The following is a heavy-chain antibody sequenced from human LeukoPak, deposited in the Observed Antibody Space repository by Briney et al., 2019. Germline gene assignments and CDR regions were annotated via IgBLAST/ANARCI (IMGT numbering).Heavy chain of an antibody. J-gene: IGHJ6*02. V-gene: IGHV3-7*04. CDR2: IKQDGSEK. CDR1: EFTISNYW. CDR3: ARIQLFHYYYAIDD. D-gene: IGHD5-18*01. Sequence: PGGSLSLTCAASEFTISNYWMSWLRQAPGKGLEWVANIKQDGSEKYYLDSVKGRFTISRDNAENSLYLQMSSLRAEDTAVYYCARIQLFHYYYAIDDWGQGTTVTVSS.